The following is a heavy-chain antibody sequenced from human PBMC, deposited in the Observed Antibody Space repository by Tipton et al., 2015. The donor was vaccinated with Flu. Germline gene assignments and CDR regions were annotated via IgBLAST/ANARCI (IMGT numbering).Heavy chain of an antibody. CDR1: GYSISSGYY. Sequence: TLFLTCTVSGYSISSGYYWGWIRQPPGKGLEWIGSIYHSGSTYYNPSLKSRVTISLDTSKNQFSLKPRSVTAADTAVYYCARGVAVAMYFQHWGQGTLVTVSS. CDR2: IYHSGST. V-gene: IGHV4-38-2*02. J-gene: IGHJ1*01. D-gene: IGHD6-19*01. CDR3: ARGVAVAMYFQH.